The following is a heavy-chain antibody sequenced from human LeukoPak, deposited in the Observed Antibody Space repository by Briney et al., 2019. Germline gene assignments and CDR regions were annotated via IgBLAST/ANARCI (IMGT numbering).Heavy chain of an antibody. CDR2: IYHSGST. CDR3: ARDAIGWYEDYCYYMDV. J-gene: IGHJ6*03. V-gene: IGHV4-38-2*02. Sequence: SETLSLTCAVSGYSISSGYYWGWIRQPPGKGLEWIGSIYHSGSTYYNPSLKSRVTISVDTSKNQFSLKLSSVTAADTAVYYCARDAIGWYEDYCYYMDVWGKGTTVTVSS. CDR1: GYSISSGYY. D-gene: IGHD6-19*01.